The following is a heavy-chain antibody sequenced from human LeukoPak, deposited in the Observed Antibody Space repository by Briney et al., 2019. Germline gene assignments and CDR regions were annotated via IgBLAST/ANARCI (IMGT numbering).Heavy chain of an antibody. J-gene: IGHJ6*02. CDR3: ARDSRGVDYYYYGMDV. CDR2: IIPIFGTA. D-gene: IGHD6-13*01. Sequence: SVKVSCKASGGTFSSYAISWVRQAPGQGLEWMGGIIPIFGTANYAQKFQGRVTITADESTSTAYMELSSLRSEDTAVYYCARDSRGVDYYYYGMDVWGQGTTVTVSS. V-gene: IGHV1-69*13. CDR1: GGTFSSYA.